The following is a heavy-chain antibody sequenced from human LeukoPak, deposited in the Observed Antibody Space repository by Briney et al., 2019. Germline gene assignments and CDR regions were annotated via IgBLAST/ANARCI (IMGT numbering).Heavy chain of an antibody. V-gene: IGHV4-59*01. Sequence: SSETLSLTCTVSGGSISGYYWSWIRQPPGKGREWIGYIYYSGSTNYNPSLKSRVTISVDTSKNQFSLKLSSVTAADTAVYYCAGEQYSSSWYDYWGQGTLVTVSS. J-gene: IGHJ4*02. D-gene: IGHD6-13*01. CDR3: AGEQYSSSWYDY. CDR1: GGSISGYY. CDR2: IYYSGST.